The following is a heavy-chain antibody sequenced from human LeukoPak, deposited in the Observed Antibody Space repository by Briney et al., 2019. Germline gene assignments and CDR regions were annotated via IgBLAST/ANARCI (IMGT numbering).Heavy chain of an antibody. CDR2: ISSSGSTI. V-gene: IGHV3-48*03. Sequence: PGGSLRLSCAASGFTFSNYEMHRVRQAPGKGLEWVSYISSSGSTIYYADSVKGRLTISRDNAKNSLYLQMNSLRAEDTAVYYCARDYGGSSPFDYWGRGTLVTVSS. CDR3: ARDYGGSSPFDY. CDR1: GFTFSNYE. D-gene: IGHD4-23*01. J-gene: IGHJ4*02.